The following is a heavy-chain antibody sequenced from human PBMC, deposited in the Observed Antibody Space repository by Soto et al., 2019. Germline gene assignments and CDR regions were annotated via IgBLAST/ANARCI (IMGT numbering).Heavy chain of an antibody. D-gene: IGHD6-13*01. CDR3: ARVAWYSSSWYYFDY. V-gene: IGHV1-8*01. Sequence: QVQLVQSGAEVKKPGASVKVSCKASGYTFTSYDINWVRQATGQGLEWMGWMNPNSGNTGYAQKFQGRVTMTRNTSLRTAYMELSRLRSEDTAVYYCARVAWYSSSWYYFDYWGQGTLVTVSS. J-gene: IGHJ4*02. CDR1: GYTFTSYD. CDR2: MNPNSGNT.